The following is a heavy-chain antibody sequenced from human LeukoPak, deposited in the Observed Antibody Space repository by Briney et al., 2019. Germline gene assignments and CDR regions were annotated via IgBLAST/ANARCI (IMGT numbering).Heavy chain of an antibody. Sequence: GGSLRLSCAASGFTFSSYAMTWVRQAPGKGLEWVSAISGSGGSTYYADSVKGRFTISRDNSKNTLYLQMNSLRAEDTAVYYCAKGYYDYVWGSYYFDYWGQGTLVTVSS. V-gene: IGHV3-23*01. CDR1: GFTFSSYA. J-gene: IGHJ4*02. CDR3: AKGYYDYVWGSYYFDY. D-gene: IGHD3-16*01. CDR2: ISGSGGST.